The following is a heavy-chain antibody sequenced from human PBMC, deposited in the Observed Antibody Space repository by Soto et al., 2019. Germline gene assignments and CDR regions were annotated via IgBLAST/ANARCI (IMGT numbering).Heavy chain of an antibody. CDR2: ISYDGSNK. V-gene: IGHV3-30*18. D-gene: IGHD3-10*01. CDR3: AKDLGSGKPYYYYAMDV. J-gene: IGHJ6*02. Sequence: GGSLRLSCAASGFIFSKYGMHWVRQAPGKGLEWVAVISYDGSNKYYAESVKGRFIISRDKSENTLYLQMNSLRAEDTALYYCAKDLGSGKPYYYYAMDVWGQGTTVTVSS. CDR1: GFIFSKYG.